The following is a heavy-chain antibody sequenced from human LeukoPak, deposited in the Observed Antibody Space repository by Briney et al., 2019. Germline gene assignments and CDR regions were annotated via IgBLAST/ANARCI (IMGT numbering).Heavy chain of an antibody. CDR1: GVTLSSFA. D-gene: IGHD3-22*01. V-gene: IGHV3-23*01. Sequence: PGGSLRLSCAASGVTLSSFAMSWARQAPGKGLEWVSGISSSGSGDNTYYADSVKGRFTISRDSSKNTLFLHMNTLRAEDTAIYYCAKDGITMIVVVTPFDYWGQGTLVTVSS. J-gene: IGHJ4*02. CDR3: AKDGITMIVVVTPFDY. CDR2: ISSSGSGDNT.